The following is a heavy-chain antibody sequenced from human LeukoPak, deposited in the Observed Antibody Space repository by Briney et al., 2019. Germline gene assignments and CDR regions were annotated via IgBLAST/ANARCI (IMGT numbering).Heavy chain of an antibody. CDR3: AAGVVAADYYYYYMDV. D-gene: IGHD2-15*01. V-gene: IGHV3-21*01. J-gene: IGHJ6*03. CDR1: GFTFSSYS. Sequence: GGSLRLSCAASGFTFSSYSMNWVRQAPGKGLEWVSSISSSSSYIYYADSMKGRFTISRDNAKNSLYLQMNSLRAEDTAVYYCAAGVVAADYYYYYMDVWGEGTTVTVSS. CDR2: ISSSSSYI.